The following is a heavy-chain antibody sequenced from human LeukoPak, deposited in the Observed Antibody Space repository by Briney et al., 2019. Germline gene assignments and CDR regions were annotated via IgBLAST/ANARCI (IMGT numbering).Heavy chain of an antibody. CDR1: GFTFSSNW. CDR3: VRDLGGRSGH. V-gene: IGHV3-74*01. CDR2: SNEDGSTT. D-gene: IGHD1-26*01. J-gene: IGHJ4*02. Sequence: GGSLRLSCAASGFTFSSNWMHWVRQAPGKGLVWVSHSNEDGSTTNYADSVKGRFTISRDNAKNTLYLQMNSLTAEDTAVYYCVRDLGGRSGHWGQGTLVTVSS.